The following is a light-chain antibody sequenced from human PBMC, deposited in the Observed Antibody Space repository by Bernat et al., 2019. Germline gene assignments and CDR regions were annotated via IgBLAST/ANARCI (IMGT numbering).Light chain of an antibody. Sequence: DIQMTQSPSSLSASIGDRVTITCQASQDIRNSLNWYHQKPGKAPKLLIYDASNLETGVPSRFSGAGSGTDFTFTISSLQPEDLGTYYCQQYDNLPPSITFGQGTRVEIK. CDR1: QDIRNS. CDR2: DAS. CDR3: QQYDNLPPSIT. V-gene: IGKV1-33*01. J-gene: IGKJ5*01.